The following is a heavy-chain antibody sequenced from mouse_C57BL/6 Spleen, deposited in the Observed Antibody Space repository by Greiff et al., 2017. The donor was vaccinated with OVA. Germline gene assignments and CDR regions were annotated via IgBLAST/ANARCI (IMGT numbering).Heavy chain of an antibody. J-gene: IGHJ1*03. CDR3: ASDYDYDGDGYCDV. CDR2: INPNYGTT. CDR1: GYSFTDYN. Sequence: VQLKQSGPELVKPGASVKISCKASGYSFTDYNMNWVKQSNGKSLEWIGVINPNYGTTSYNQKFKGKATLTVYQSSSTAYMQLNSLTSEVSAVYYCASDYDYDGDGYCDVWGTGATVTVSA. D-gene: IGHD2-4*01. V-gene: IGHV1-39*01.